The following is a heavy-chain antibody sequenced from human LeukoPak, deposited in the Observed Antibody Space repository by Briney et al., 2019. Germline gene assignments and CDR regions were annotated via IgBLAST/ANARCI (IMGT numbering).Heavy chain of an antibody. V-gene: IGHV4-4*02. D-gene: IGHD1-1*01. J-gene: IGHJ5*02. CDR3: AKLDRRSNLFDP. CDR2: TFHSGHT. Sequence: SSGTLSLTCAVSGGSIRNNNWWSWVRQPPGKGLEWIGDTFHSGHTNYNPSLKSRVAISVDKSKNHFYLNLTSVTAADTAVYYCAKLDRRSNLFDPWGQGTLVTVS. CDR1: GGSIRNNNW.